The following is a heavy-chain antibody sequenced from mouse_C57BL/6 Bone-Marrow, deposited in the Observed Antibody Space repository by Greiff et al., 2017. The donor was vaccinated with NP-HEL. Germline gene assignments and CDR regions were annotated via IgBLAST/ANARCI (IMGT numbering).Heavy chain of an antibody. Sequence: QVQLQQSGAELVRPGASVKMSCKASGYTFTSYNMHWVKQTPRQGLEWIGAIYPGNGDTSYNQKFKGKATLTVDKSSSTAYMQLSSLTSEDSAVYFCARWMAPESTMVTTYYFDYWGQGTTLTVSS. J-gene: IGHJ2*01. CDR3: ARWMAPESTMVTTYYFDY. CDR1: GYTFTSYN. D-gene: IGHD2-2*01. V-gene: IGHV1-12*01. CDR2: IYPGNGDT.